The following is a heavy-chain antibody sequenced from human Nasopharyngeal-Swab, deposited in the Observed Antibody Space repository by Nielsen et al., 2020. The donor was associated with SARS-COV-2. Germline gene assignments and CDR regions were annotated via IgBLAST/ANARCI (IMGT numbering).Heavy chain of an antibody. CDR1: GGSISSGGYY. V-gene: IGHV4-31*11. CDR3: ARDRRAQSGRGFGEPWNYYGMDV. Sequence: CAVSGGSISSGGYYWSWIRQHPGKGLEWIGYIYYSGSTYYNPSLKSRVTISVDTSKNQFSLKLSSVTAADTAVYYCARDRRAQSGRGFGEPWNYYGMDVWGQGTTVTVSS. J-gene: IGHJ6*02. CDR2: IYYSGST. D-gene: IGHD3-10*01.